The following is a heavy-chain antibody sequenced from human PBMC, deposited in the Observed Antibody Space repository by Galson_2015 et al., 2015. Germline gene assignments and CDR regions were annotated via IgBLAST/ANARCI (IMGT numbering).Heavy chain of an antibody. Sequence: YYADSVKGRFTISRDNAKNSLYLQMNSLRAEDTAVYFCAREGCSGGSCYAGSFDIWGQGTMVTVSS. V-gene: IGHV3-48*04. D-gene: IGHD2-15*01. CDR3: AREGCSGGSCYAGSFDI. J-gene: IGHJ3*02.